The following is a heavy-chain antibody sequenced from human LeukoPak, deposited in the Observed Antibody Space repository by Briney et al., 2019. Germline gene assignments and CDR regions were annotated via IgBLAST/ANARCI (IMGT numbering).Heavy chain of an antibody. CDR3: AKFGTPYSSSWYVY. J-gene: IGHJ4*02. Sequence: PGGSQRLSCAASGFTFSSYAMSWVRQAPGKGLEWVSAISGSGGSTYYADSVKGRFTISRDNSKNTLYLQMNSLRAEDTAVYYCAKFGTPYSSSWYVYWGQGTLVTVSS. CDR1: GFTFSSYA. D-gene: IGHD6-13*01. CDR2: ISGSGGST. V-gene: IGHV3-23*01.